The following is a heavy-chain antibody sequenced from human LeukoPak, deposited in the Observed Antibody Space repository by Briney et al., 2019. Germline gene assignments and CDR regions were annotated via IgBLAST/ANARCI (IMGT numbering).Heavy chain of an antibody. J-gene: IGHJ4*02. CDR1: GYTFTNYY. D-gene: IGHD3-3*01. Sequence: ASVKVSCKASGYTFTNYYIHWVRQAPGQGLEWMGWINAHSGGTNYAQKFQGRVTMTRDTSISTAYMDVSSLKSDDTAVYYCATNYDFWSGDTSRGWSDPWGQWGQGTLVTVSS. CDR2: INAHSGGT. V-gene: IGHV1-2*02. CDR3: ATNYDFWSGDTSRGWSDPWGQ.